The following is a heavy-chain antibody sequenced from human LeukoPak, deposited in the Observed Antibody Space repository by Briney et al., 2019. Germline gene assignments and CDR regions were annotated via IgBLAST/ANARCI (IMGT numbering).Heavy chain of an antibody. CDR2: IKQDGSEK. J-gene: IGHJ6*02. CDR1: GFTFSNYW. Sequence: GGSLRLSCAASGFTFSNYWMSWVRQAPGKGLEWVANIKQDGSEKYYVDSVKGRFTISRDNARNSLYLQMNSLRAEDTAVYYCARAKGNMGYYYYGMDVWGQGTTVTVSS. V-gene: IGHV3-7*03. CDR3: ARAKGNMGYYYYGMDV. D-gene: IGHD2/OR15-2a*01.